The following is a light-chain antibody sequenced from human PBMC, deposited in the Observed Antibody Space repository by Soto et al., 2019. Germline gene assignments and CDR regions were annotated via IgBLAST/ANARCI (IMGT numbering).Light chain of an antibody. CDR3: QQGGT. CDR2: DAS. Sequence: DIQMTQSPSTLSASVGDRVTITCRASETISTWLAWYQQKPGKAPKLLIYDASSLQSGVPSRFSGSGSGTDFTLTISILQPEDSATYYCQQGGTVGQETR. V-gene: IGKV1-5*01. CDR1: ETISTW. J-gene: IGKJ5*01.